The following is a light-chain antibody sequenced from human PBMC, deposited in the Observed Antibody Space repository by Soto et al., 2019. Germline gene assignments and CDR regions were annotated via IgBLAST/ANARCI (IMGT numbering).Light chain of an antibody. V-gene: IGKV3-15*01. J-gene: IGKJ1*01. CDR1: ESVSTK. CDR3: QQYKNWPTWT. CDR2: GAT. Sequence: RAMTQSAVIVSVSPGERATLSCGVSESVSTKLAWYQQKPGQPPRLLIYGATTRATGIPARFSGIGSETEFTLTIRSLQPADFSVYYCQQYKNWPTWTFSQGTKVDIK.